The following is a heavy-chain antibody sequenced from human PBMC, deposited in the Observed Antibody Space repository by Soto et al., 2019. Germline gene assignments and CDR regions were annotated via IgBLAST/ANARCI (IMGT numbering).Heavy chain of an antibody. D-gene: IGHD6-6*01. J-gene: IGHJ6*03. Sequence: GGSLRLSCAASGFTLSGYAMDWVRQAPGKGLEYVSGISSNGVGTYYANSVQGRFTIPRDNSKNTVYLQMGSLRPEDMAVYYCARRARPDFYYMDVWGKGTTVTVSS. V-gene: IGHV3-64*01. CDR3: ARRARPDFYYMDV. CDR1: GFTLSGYA. CDR2: ISSNGVGT.